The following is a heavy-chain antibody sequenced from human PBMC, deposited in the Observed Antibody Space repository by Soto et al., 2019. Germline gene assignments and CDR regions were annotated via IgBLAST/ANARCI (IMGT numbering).Heavy chain of an antibody. CDR2: IIPIFGTA. V-gene: IGHV1-69*01. D-gene: IGHD2-15*01. Sequence: QVQLVQSGAEVKKPGSSVKVSCKASGGTFSSYAISWVRQAPGQGLEWMGGIIPIFGTANYAQKYQGRVTINADEYTSTAYIELSSRRSEDTAVYYCARGGGNPNLPDWYFDLWGRGTLVTVSS. J-gene: IGHJ2*01. CDR1: GGTFSSYA. CDR3: ARGGGNPNLPDWYFDL.